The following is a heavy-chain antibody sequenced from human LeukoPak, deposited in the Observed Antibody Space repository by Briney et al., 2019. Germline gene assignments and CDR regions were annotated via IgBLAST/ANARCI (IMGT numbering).Heavy chain of an antibody. Sequence: GASVKVSCKASGYTFTSYDINWVRQATGQGLEWMGWINPNSGGTNYAQKFQGRVTMTRDTSISTAYMELSRLRSEDTAVYYCARDSNGSGSYWGQGTLVTVSS. V-gene: IGHV1-2*02. J-gene: IGHJ4*02. CDR2: INPNSGGT. CDR3: ARDSNGSGSY. D-gene: IGHD3-10*01. CDR1: GYTFTSYD.